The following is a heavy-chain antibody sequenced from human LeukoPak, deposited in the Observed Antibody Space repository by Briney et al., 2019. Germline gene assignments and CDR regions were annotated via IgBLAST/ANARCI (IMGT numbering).Heavy chain of an antibody. CDR1: GGSFSGYY. CDR3: ARGRDIVVVPAAMRTFDI. J-gene: IGHJ3*02. V-gene: IGHV4-34*01. CDR2: INHSGST. D-gene: IGHD2-2*01. Sequence: PSETLSLTCAVYGGSFSGYYWSWIRQPPGKGLEWIGEINHSGSTNYNPSLKSRVNISVDTSKNHFSLKLSSVTAADTAVYYCARGRDIVVVPAAMRTFDIWGQGTMVTVSS.